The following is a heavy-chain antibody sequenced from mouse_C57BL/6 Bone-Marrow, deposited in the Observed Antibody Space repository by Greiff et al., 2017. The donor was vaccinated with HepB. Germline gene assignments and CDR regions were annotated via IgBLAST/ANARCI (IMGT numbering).Heavy chain of an antibody. CDR3: ARKGSWIVDY. CDR2: IYPRSGNT. Sequence: QVHVKQSGAELARPGASVKLSCKASGYTFTSYGISWVKQSTGQGLEWIGEIYPRSGNTYYNAMFKGKATLTADKSSSTAYMELRSLTSEDSAVYFGARKGSWIVDYWGKGTTLTVAS. CDR1: GYTFTSYG. J-gene: IGHJ2*01. V-gene: IGHV1-81*01.